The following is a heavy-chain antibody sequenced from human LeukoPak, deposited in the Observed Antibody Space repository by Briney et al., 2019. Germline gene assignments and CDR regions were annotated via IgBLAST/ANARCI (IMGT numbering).Heavy chain of an antibody. J-gene: IGHJ4*02. D-gene: IGHD3-9*01. Sequence: SETLSLTCSVSGGSISTSPYYWGWIRQPPRKGLGWIGHIYYSGNTYYNPSLKSRVTISVDTSKNQVSLKVTSVTAADTALYYCARRRTYDILTGYPQYYFDYWGQGALVTVSS. CDR1: GGSISTSPYY. CDR3: ARRRTYDILTGYPQYYFDY. CDR2: IYYSGNT. V-gene: IGHV4-39*01.